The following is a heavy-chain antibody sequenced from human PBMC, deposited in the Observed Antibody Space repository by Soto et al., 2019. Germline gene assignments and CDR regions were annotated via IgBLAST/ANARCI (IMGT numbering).Heavy chain of an antibody. CDR2: IYYSGST. CDR3: GRHKYGSWSIDFGY. V-gene: IGHV4-59*08. J-gene: IGHJ4*02. D-gene: IGHD6-6*01. Sequence: PSEPLSLPCTVSGGSISSYYWGWIRQPPGKGLEWIGYIYYSGSTNYNPSLKSRLTITVDTSKNHFSLKLNAKPAATPAAHYCGRHKYGSWSIDFGYWGQGTLVNGS. CDR1: GGSISSYY.